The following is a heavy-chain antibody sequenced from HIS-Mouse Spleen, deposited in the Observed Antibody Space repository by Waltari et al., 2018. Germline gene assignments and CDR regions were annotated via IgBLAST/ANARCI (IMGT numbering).Heavy chain of an antibody. CDR2: IWYDGSNK. Sequence: QVQLVESGGGVVQPGRSLRLPCAASGFPFSSYGLHWVRQAPGKGLEWVAVIWYDGSNKYYADSVKGRFTISRDNSKNTLYLQMNSLRAEDTAVYYCAKDGAFDIWGQGTMVTVSS. J-gene: IGHJ3*02. CDR1: GFPFSSYG. V-gene: IGHV3-33*06. CDR3: AKDGAFDI.